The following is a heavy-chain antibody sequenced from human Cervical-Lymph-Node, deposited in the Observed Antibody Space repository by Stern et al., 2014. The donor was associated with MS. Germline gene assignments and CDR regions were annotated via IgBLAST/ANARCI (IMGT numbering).Heavy chain of an antibody. V-gene: IGHV1-2*04. CDR1: GYTFTAYY. J-gene: IGHJ1*01. D-gene: IGHD1-1*01. CDR2: INPNGGST. CDR3: VREGRPRPGLGVH. Sequence: QMQLVQSGPEVKKPGASVKVSCKASGYTFTAYYIHWVRQAPGHGLEWVGRINPNGGSTNHAQKFQGLVTVTRDTSTTTTYMELNRLTSDDTAVYYCVREGRPRPGLGVHWGQGTLVTVS.